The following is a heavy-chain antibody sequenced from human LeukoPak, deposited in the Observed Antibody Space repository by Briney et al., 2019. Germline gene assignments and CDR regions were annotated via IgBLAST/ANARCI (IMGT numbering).Heavy chain of an antibody. CDR2: IYYSGST. CDR1: GGSISTYY. J-gene: IGHJ3*02. V-gene: IGHV4-59*01. Sequence: SETLSLTCSVSGGSISTYYWSWVRQPPGKGLEWIGYIYYSGSTNYNPSLKSRVTISVDTSKNQFSLKLSSVTAADTAVYYCARYDSSPPGAFDIWGQGTMVTVPS. D-gene: IGHD3-22*01. CDR3: ARYDSSPPGAFDI.